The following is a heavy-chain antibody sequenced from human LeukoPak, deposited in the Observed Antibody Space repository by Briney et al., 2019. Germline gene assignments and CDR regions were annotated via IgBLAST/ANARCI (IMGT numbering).Heavy chain of an antibody. CDR3: ARGRARITMIVVANNWFDP. D-gene: IGHD3-22*01. CDR1: GGSFGVYY. J-gene: IGHJ5*02. V-gene: IGHV4-34*01. CDR2: INHSGST. Sequence: SETLSLTCAVYGGSFGVYYWSWIRQPPGKGLEWIGEINHSGSTNYNPSLKSRVTISVDTSKNQFSLKLSSVTAADTAVYYCARGRARITMIVVANNWFDPWGQGTLVTVSS.